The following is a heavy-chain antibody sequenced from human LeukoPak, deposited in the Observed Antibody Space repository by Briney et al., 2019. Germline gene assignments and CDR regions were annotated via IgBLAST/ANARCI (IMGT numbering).Heavy chain of an antibody. J-gene: IGHJ3*02. D-gene: IGHD6-13*01. CDR3: ARDRSSWYGGAFDI. V-gene: IGHV4-59*01. CDR2: IYYSGST. Sequence: SETLSLTCTVSGGSISSYYWSWIRQPPGKGLEWIGYIYYSGSTNYNPSLKSRVTISVDTSKNQFSLKLSSVTAADTAVYYCARDRSSWYGGAFDIWGQGTMVTVSS. CDR1: GGSISSYY.